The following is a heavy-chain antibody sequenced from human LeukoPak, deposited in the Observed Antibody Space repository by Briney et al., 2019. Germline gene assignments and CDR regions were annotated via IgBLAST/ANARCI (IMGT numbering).Heavy chain of an antibody. CDR3: ARHQRIERMRYFDL. Sequence: GESLKISCKGSGYSFTNNWIAWVRQMPGKGLEWMGIIYPTDSTTRYSPSFQGQVTISADKSINTAYLQWSSLKASDTAMYYCARHQRIERMRYFDLWGRGTLVTVSS. J-gene: IGHJ2*01. CDR2: IYPTDSTT. V-gene: IGHV5-51*01. CDR1: GYSFTNNW. D-gene: IGHD1-1*01.